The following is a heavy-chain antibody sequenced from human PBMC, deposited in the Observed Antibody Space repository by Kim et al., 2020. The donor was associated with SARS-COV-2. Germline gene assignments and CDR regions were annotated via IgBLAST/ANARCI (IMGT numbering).Heavy chain of an antibody. J-gene: IGHJ6*02. V-gene: IGHV3-48*02. D-gene: IGHD3-22*01. Sequence: YADSVKGRFTISGDNAKHSLYLQMNSLRDEDTAVYYCAGGYYYYYNYGMDVWGQGTTVTVSS. CDR3: AGGYYYYYNYGMDV.